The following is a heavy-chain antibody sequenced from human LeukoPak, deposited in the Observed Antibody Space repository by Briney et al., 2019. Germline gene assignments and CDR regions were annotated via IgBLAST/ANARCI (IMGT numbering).Heavy chain of an antibody. CDR2: ISSSATTI. Sequence: GGSLRLSCAVSGFTFSDYYMSWIRQAPGKGLEWVSYISSSATTIYYADSVKGRFTVSRDNAKNSLYLQMNSLRAEDTAVYYCARRTVMGRSFDYWGQGTLVTVSS. CDR3: ARRTVMGRSFDY. V-gene: IGHV3-11*04. D-gene: IGHD4-17*01. J-gene: IGHJ4*02. CDR1: GFTFSDYY.